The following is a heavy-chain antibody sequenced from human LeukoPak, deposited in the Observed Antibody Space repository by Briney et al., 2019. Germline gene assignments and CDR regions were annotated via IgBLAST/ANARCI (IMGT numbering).Heavy chain of an antibody. CDR2: INCINGAT. V-gene: IGHV1-2*02. CDR1: GYTFIDYY. J-gene: IGHJ4*02. CDR3: ARAWELLHRFDY. Sequence: ASVKVSCKASGYTFIDYYIHWVRQVPGQGLEWVGWINCINGATDYAQKFQGRVTMTRDSPISTAYMDLSSLGSDDTAVYYCARAWELLHRFDYWGQGTLVTVSS. D-gene: IGHD1-26*01.